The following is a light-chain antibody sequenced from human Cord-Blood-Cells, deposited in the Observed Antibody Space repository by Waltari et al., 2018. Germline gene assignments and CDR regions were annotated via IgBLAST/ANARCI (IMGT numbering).Light chain of an antibody. CDR1: QNVSSN. CDR2: GAS. V-gene: IGKV3-15*01. J-gene: IGKJ1*01. CDR3: QQYNNCPPWT. Sequence: ELVMTKPPATLPVSQGARATLSCRPSQNVSSNLAWYQQKPGQAPSLLIYGASTSATGIPARFSSSRSCTEFTLTISSLLSEDVSVYYCQQYNNCPPWTFGQGTKVEIK.